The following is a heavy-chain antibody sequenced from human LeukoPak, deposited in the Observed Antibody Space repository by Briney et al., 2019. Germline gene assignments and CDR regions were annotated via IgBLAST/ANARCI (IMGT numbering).Heavy chain of an antibody. CDR2: ISGSGGST. Sequence: GGSLRLSCAAPGFTFSSYAMSWVRQAPGKGLEWVSAISGSGGSTYYADSVKGRFTISRDNSKNTLYLQMNSLRAEDTAVYYCARDLGVAMAVFDYWGQGTLVTVSS. V-gene: IGHV3-23*01. J-gene: IGHJ4*02. CDR3: ARDLGVAMAVFDY. CDR1: GFTFSSYA. D-gene: IGHD5-18*01.